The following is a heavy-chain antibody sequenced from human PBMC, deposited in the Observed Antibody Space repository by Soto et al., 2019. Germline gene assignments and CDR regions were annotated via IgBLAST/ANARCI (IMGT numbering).Heavy chain of an antibody. J-gene: IGHJ3*02. CDR2: IIPIFGTA. V-gene: IGHV1-69*01. CDR3: ARSLSWEDAFDI. CDR1: GGTFSSYA. Sequence: SVQVSCEASGGTFSSYAISWVRQAHGQGLEWMGGIIPIFGTANYAQKFQGRVTITADESTSTAYMELSSLRSEDTAVYYCARSLSWEDAFDIWGQGTMVTVSS. D-gene: IGHD1-26*01.